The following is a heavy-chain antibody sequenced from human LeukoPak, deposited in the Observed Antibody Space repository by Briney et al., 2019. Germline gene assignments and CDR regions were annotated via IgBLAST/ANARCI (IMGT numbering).Heavy chain of an antibody. D-gene: IGHD6-6*01. J-gene: IGHJ6*03. CDR1: GGSISSGSYC. V-gene: IGHV4-61*02. CDR2: IYASGST. Sequence: PSQTLSLTCTVSGGSISSGSYCWSWIRQPAGKGLEWIGRIYASGSTNYNPSLRGRVTISVDTSKNQFSLKLSSVTAADTAVYYCARVGIAARPGSYYYYYMDVWGKGTTVTVSS. CDR3: ARVGIAARPGSYYYYYMDV.